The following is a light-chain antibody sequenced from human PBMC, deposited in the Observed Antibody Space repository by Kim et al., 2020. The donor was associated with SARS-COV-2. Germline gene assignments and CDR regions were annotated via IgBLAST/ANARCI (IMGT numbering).Light chain of an antibody. CDR1: RRHGGL. CDR2: EAS. CDR3: QQYRSYPWT. Sequence: ASGGERVTITCRDRRRHGGLLAWYQQKPGQAPKLLIYEASTLKNGVPSRFSGSGSETEFTLTTSSLQPDDFATYYCQQYRSYPWTFGPGTKVDIK. J-gene: IGKJ1*01. V-gene: IGKV1-5*03.